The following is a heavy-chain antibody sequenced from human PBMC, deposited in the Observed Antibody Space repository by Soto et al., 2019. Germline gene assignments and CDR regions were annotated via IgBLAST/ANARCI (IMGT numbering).Heavy chain of an antibody. J-gene: IGHJ5*02. CDR1: GFTFYDYA. CDR2: ISWNSGTI. D-gene: IGHD2-15*01. V-gene: IGHV3-9*01. CDR3: AKDMGGGSCCSNWFDP. Sequence: EVQLVESGGGLVQPGRSLRLSCAASGFTFYDYAMHWVRQAPGKGLEWVSGISWNSGTIGYADSVKGRFTISRDNAKNYLYLQMNSLRAEDTALYYCAKDMGGGSCCSNWFDPWGQGTLVTVSS.